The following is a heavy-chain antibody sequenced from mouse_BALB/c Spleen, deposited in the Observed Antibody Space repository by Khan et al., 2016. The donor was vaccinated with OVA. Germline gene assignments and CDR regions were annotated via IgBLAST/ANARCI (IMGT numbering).Heavy chain of an antibody. CDR1: GFNIKDTY. CDR3: ATLYGNPLAY. V-gene: IGHV14-3*02. D-gene: IGHD2-1*01. Sequence: EVQLKESGAELVKPGASVKLSCSASGFNIKDTYIHWVKQRPEQGLEWIGRIDPPNGDSKYGPKFQDKATLTADTSSNTAYLQLSSLTSEDTAVYYCATLYGNPLAYWGQGTLVSVSA. CDR2: IDPPNGDS. J-gene: IGHJ3*01.